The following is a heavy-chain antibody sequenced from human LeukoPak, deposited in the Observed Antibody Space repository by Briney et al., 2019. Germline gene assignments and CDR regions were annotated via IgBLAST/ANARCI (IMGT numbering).Heavy chain of an antibody. CDR2: ISPSNGDT. V-gene: IGHV1-18*04. CDR1: GYTFPRYI. Sequence: ASVKVSCKASGYTFPRYIITWVRRAPGQGLEWMGWISPSNGDTRYAQKFRDRVTMSTDTSTTTVYMELRSLTSDDTAIYYCARDSGWELRDFFFAECGQGRVITVS. CDR3: ARDSGWELRDFFFAE. D-gene: IGHD1-26*01. J-gene: IGHJ4*02.